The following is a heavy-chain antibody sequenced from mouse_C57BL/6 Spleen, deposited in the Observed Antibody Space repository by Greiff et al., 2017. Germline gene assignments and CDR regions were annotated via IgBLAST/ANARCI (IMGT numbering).Heavy chain of an antibody. CDR1: GYTFTDYY. CDR3: ARGGVYDYDGYFDV. V-gene: IGHV1-76*01. J-gene: IGHJ1*03. Sequence: VQLQQSGPVLVKPGASVKMSCKASGYTFTDYYINWVKQRPGQGLEWIARIYPGSGNTYYNEKFKGKATLTAEKSSSTAYMQLSSLTSEDSAVYFCARGGVYDYDGYFDVWGTGTTVTVSS. CDR2: IYPGSGNT. D-gene: IGHD2-4*01.